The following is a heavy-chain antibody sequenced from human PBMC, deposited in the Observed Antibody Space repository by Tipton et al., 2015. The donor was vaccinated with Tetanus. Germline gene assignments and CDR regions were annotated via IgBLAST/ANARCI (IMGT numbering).Heavy chain of an antibody. V-gene: IGHV4-39*01. D-gene: IGHD1-26*01. J-gene: IGHJ5*02. CDR1: GGSISTGTYY. CDR3: VATVHSWFDP. Sequence: TLSLTCTISGGSISTGTYYWGWIRQPPGKGLEWIGSMYYNGNTYYSSSLKSRVTISADTSKKQFSLKLNSVTAADTGVYYCVATVHSWFDPWGQGTRVTVSS. CDR2: MYYNGNT.